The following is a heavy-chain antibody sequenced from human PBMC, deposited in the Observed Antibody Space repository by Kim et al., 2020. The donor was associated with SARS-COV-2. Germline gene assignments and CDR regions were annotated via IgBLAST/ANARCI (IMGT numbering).Heavy chain of an antibody. D-gene: IGHD2-21*01. V-gene: IGHV4-34*09. CDR3: ARAITYNWFDP. Sequence: TNYTPAVKSRVTLAVETAKNQFSLKLSSGTAADTAVYYCARAITYNWFDPWGQGTLVTVSS. J-gene: IGHJ5*02. CDR2: T.